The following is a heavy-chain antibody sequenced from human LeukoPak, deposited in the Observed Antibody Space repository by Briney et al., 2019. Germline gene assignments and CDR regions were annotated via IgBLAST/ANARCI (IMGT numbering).Heavy chain of an antibody. CDR2: SYTSGST. V-gene: IGHV4-61*02. J-gene: IGHJ5*02. CDR1: GDSISSGSYY. Sequence: PSETLSLTCTVSGDSISSGSYYWSWIRQPAGKGLEWIGRSYTSGSTNYNPSLKSRVTISVDTSKNQFSLKLSSVTAADTAVYYCARVGYCSGGSCVTWGQGTLVTVSS. CDR3: ARVGYCSGGSCVT. D-gene: IGHD2-15*01.